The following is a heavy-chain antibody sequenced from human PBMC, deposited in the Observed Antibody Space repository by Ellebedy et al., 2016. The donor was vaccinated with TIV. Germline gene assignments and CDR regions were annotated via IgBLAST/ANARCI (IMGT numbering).Heavy chain of an antibody. Sequence: PGGSLRLSCAASGFTFSTYGMHWVRQAPGKGLERVAFMSYDGRNKYYGDSVKGRFTISRDNSNNTLYLQMNSLRTEDTALYYCAKDLGFYGSGSHYWGQGTLVTVSS. D-gene: IGHD3-10*01. CDR2: MSYDGRNK. V-gene: IGHV3-30*18. CDR1: GFTFSTYG. J-gene: IGHJ4*02. CDR3: AKDLGFYGSGSHY.